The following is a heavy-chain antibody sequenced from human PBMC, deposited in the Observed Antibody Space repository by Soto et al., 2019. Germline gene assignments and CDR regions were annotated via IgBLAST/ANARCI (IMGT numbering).Heavy chain of an antibody. CDR2: ISHYRGNT. J-gene: IGHJ6*02. Sequence: QIQLVQSGDEVRKPGSSVKVSFKASGYIFVNYGIAWVRQAPGQGLEWMGWISHYRGNTHYASKGQGRLTMTTETYPNKAHMDMDSLTSDDTAVYYCPMADNYVTPTPQDVLGQGTTVTVSS. V-gene: IGHV1-18*01. CDR3: PMADNYVTPTPQDV. D-gene: IGHD3-16*01. CDR1: GYIFVNYG.